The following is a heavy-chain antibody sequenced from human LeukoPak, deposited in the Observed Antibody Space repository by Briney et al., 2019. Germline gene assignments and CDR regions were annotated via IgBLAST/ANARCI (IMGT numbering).Heavy chain of an antibody. CDR1: GGSISSGDYY. V-gene: IGHV4-30-4*01. J-gene: IGHJ4*02. CDR2: IYYSGST. D-gene: IGHD3-22*01. Sequence: SQTLSLTCTVSGGSISSGDYYWSWIRQPPGKGLEWIEYIYYSGSTYYNPSLKSRVTISVDTSKNQFSLKLSSVTAADTAVYYCARGDSSGYYFDYWGQGTLVTVSS. CDR3: ARGDSSGYYFDY.